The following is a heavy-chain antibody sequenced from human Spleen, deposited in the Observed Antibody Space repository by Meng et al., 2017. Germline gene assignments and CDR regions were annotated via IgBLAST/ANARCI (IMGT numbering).Heavy chain of an antibody. V-gene: IGHV3-15*01. Sequence: GESLKISCAASGFYFNNAWMSWVRQAPGKGLEWVGRIKSNTDGGTAEYAAPVTGRFTISRDDSKSTLYLQMHSLKTEDTAVYYCNWNDFGDYWGQGALVTVSS. CDR3: NWNDFGDY. J-gene: IGHJ4*02. D-gene: IGHD1-1*01. CDR1: GFYFNNAW. CDR2: IKSNTDGGTA.